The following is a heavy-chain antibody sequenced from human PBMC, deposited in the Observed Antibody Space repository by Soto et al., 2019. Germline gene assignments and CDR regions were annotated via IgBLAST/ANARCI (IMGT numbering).Heavy chain of an antibody. V-gene: IGHV5-51*01. CDR2: IYPGDSDT. J-gene: IGHJ6*02. D-gene: IGHD3-9*01. Sequence: GESLKISCKGSGYSFTSYWIGWVRQMPGKGLEWMGIIYPGDSDTRYSPSFQGQVTISADKSISTAYLQWSSLKASDTATYYCARLTYYDILDVRRYYGMDVWGQGTTVTVSS. CDR1: GYSFTSYW. CDR3: ARLTYYDILDVRRYYGMDV.